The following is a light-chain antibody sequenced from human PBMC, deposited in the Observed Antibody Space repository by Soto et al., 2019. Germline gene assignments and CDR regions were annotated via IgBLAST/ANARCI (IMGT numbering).Light chain of an antibody. CDR1: SIDVGGYNY. Sequence: QSALNHPRSVSGFPGQSVTISCPGTSIDVGGYNYVSWYQQHPGKAPKLMTYDVSKRPSGVPDRFSGSKSGNTASLTISGLQAEDEADYYCCSYAGSYTLVFGTGTKV. J-gene: IGLJ1*01. CDR3: CSYAGSYTLV. V-gene: IGLV2-11*01. CDR2: DVS.